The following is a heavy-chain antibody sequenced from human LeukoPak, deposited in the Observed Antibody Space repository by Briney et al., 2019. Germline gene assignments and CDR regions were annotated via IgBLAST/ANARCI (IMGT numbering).Heavy chain of an antibody. CDR2: INHSGST. D-gene: IGHD2-15*01. Sequence: PGGSLRLSCEGSAFIFSGHWMNWVRQTPGKGLEWIGEINHSGSTNYNPSLKSRVTISVDTSKNQFSLKLSSVTAADTAVYYCAAQDVNWFDPWGQGTLVTVSS. CDR3: AAQDVNWFDP. J-gene: IGHJ5*02. CDR1: AFIFSGHW. V-gene: IGHV4-4*02.